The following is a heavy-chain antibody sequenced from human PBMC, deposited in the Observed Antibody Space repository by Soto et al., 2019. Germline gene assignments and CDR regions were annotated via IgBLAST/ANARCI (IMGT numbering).Heavy chain of an antibody. CDR3: ARDRSQAGMDV. J-gene: IGHJ6*02. Sequence: EVQLVESGGGVVQPGGSLRLSCAASGFSVSDNYMNWVRQAPGKGLEWVSVTYIGGSTYYADSVKGRFTISRDNSKNTLSLQMNSLRAEDTAVYYCARDRSQAGMDVWGQGNTVTVSS. CDR1: GFSVSDNY. CDR2: TYIGGST. V-gene: IGHV3-66*01. D-gene: IGHD1-26*01.